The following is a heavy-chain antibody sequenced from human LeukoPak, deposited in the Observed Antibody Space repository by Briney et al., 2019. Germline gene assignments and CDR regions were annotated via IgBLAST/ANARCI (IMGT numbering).Heavy chain of an antibody. CDR2: IKQGGSEK. Sequence: PGGSLRLSCAASGFTFTTYWMSWVRQAPGKGLEWVANIKQGGSEKYYVDSVKGRFTISRDKAKNTVYLQMNSLGAEDTAVYYCARDAYRDRYFDYWGQGTLVTVSS. J-gene: IGHJ4*02. V-gene: IGHV3-7*01. CDR1: GFTFTTYW. CDR3: ARDAYRDRYFDY. D-gene: IGHD4-11*01.